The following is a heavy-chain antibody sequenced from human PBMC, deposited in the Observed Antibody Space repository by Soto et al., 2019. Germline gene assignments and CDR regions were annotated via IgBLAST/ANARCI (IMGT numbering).Heavy chain of an antibody. Sequence: QVQLQQWGAGLLKPSETLSLTCAVYDGSSNNYYWSWIRQPPGKGLEWIGEINHSGSTNYDASLKSRVAISEDSSKKQFSLELRFVTAADTAVYYCARGGLIRVVLYYWCPGTLVTVSS. CDR2: INHSGST. D-gene: IGHD3-10*01. CDR1: DGSSNNYY. V-gene: IGHV4-34*01. J-gene: IGHJ4*02. CDR3: ARGGLIRVVLYY.